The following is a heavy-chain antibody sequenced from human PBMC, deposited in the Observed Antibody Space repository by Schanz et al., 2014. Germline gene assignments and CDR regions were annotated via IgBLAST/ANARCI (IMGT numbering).Heavy chain of an antibody. Sequence: EVQLLESGGGLVQPGGSLRLSCAASGFTFSGYALSWVRQAPGKGREWVSTITGRGGRTNYADSVKGRFTISRDNSKTTLYLQMNGLRVEDTAVYYCAKSDIGDFDYWGQGTLVTVSS. CDR3: AKSDIGDFDY. J-gene: IGHJ4*02. CDR1: GFTFSGYA. D-gene: IGHD2-15*01. V-gene: IGHV3-23*01. CDR2: ITGRGGRT.